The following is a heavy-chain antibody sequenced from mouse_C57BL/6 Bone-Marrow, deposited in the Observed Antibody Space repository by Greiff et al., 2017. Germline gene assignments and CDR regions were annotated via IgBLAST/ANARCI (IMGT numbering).Heavy chain of an antibody. CDR1: GFNIKDDY. CDR3: TTGYFDV. V-gene: IGHV14-4*01. J-gene: IGHJ1*03. Sequence: VQLKQSGAELVRPGASVKLSCTASGFNIKDDYMHWVKQRPEQGLEWIGWIDPENGDTEYASKFQGKATITADTSSNTAYLQLSSLTSEDTAVYCCTTGYFDVWGTGTMVTVSS. CDR2: IDPENGDT.